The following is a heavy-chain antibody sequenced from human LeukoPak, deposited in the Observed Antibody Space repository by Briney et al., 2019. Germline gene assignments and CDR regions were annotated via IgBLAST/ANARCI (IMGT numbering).Heavy chain of an antibody. D-gene: IGHD6-6*01. J-gene: IGHJ4*02. CDR3: ARAEYSSSSFDY. CDR2: INPNSGGT. CDR1: GYTFTGYY. V-gene: IGHV1-2*06. Sequence: ASVKVSCKDSGYTFTGYYMHWVRQAPGQGLEWMGRINPNSGGTNYAQKFQGRVTMTRDTSISTAYMELSRLRTDDTAVYYCARAEYSSSSFDYWGQGTLVTVSS.